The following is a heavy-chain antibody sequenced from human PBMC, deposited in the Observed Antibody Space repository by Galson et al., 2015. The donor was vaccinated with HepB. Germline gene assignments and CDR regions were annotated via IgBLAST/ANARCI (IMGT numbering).Heavy chain of an antibody. Sequence: SVKVSCKASGYTFTNYDINWVRQATGQGLEWMGWMNPNSGTTNYAHNFQGRVTMTRDTSITTAYMELSRLTSDDTAVYYCAREVDTDMVTDWFDPWGQGTLVTVSS. D-gene: IGHD5-18*01. CDR1: GYTFTNYD. CDR2: MNPNSGTT. V-gene: IGHV1-2*02. J-gene: IGHJ5*02. CDR3: AREVDTDMVTDWFDP.